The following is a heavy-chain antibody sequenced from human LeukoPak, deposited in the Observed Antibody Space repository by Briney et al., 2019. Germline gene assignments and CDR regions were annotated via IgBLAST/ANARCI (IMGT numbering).Heavy chain of an antibody. CDR1: GYTFTSYG. CDR3: ASWGYSSSWEDFDY. J-gene: IGHJ4*02. V-gene: IGHV1-18*01. D-gene: IGHD6-13*01. CDR2: ISAYNGNT. Sequence: ASVKVSCKASGYTFTSYGISWVRQAPGQGLEWMGWISAYNGNTNYAQKLQGRVTMTTDTSTSTAYMELRSLRSDDTAVYYCASWGYSSSWEDFDYWGQGTLVTVSS.